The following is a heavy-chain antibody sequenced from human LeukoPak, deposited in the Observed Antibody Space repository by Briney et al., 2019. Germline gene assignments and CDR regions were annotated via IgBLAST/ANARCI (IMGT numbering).Heavy chain of an antibody. CDR1: GFTFGSYE. V-gene: IGHV3-48*03. J-gene: IGHJ4*02. CDR2: ISSSGSTI. CDR3: APFTYCSTATCPRY. Sequence: GGSLRLSCAASGFTFGSYEMNWVRQAPGKGLEWVSYISSSGSTIYYADSVKGRFTISRDNAKNSLYLQMNSLRAEDTAVYYCAPFTYCSTATCPRYWGQGTLVTVSS. D-gene: IGHD2-2*01.